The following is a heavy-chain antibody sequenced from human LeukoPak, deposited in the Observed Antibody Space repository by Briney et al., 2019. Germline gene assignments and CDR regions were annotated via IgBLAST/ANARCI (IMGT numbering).Heavy chain of an antibody. CDR2: IYYSGST. Sequence: SETLSLTCTVSGGSISSYYWSWIRQPPGKGLEWIGYIYYSGSTNYNPSLKSRVTISVDTSKNQFSLKLSSVTAADTAVYYCARALRGRQLAPYYYMDVWGKGTTVTVSS. CDR3: ARALRGRQLAPYYYMDV. D-gene: IGHD6-6*01. V-gene: IGHV4-59*01. J-gene: IGHJ6*03. CDR1: GGSISSYY.